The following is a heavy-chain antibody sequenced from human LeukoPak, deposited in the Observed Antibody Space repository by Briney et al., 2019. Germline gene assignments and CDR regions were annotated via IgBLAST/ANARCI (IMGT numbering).Heavy chain of an antibody. CDR3: ARHSGHSSTNDAFDI. J-gene: IGHJ3*02. CDR1: DGSINGYY. Sequence: PSETLSLTCTVSDGSINGYYWSWIRQPPGKGLDWIGYMYSGGTTNYSPSLKSRVTISEDMSKNQFSLKLTSVTAADTAVYYCARHSGHSSTNDAFDIWGQGAMVIVSS. V-gene: IGHV4-59*01. D-gene: IGHD6-13*01. CDR2: MYSGGTT.